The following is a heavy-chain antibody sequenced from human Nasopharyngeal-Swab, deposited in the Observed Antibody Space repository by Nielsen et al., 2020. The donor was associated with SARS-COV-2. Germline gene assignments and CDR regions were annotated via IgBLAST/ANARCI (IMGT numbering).Heavy chain of an antibody. Sequence: WIRQPPGKGLEWVSSISSSSSYIYYADSVKGRFTISRDNAKNSLYLQMNSLRAEDTALYYCAKGGGNAYYYDSRGVVDDAFDIWGQGTMVTVSS. D-gene: IGHD3-22*01. V-gene: IGHV3-21*04. J-gene: IGHJ3*02. CDR2: ISSSSSYI. CDR3: AKGGGNAYYYDSRGVVDDAFDI.